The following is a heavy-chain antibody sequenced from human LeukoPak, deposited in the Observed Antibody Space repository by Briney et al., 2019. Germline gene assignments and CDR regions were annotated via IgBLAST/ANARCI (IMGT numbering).Heavy chain of an antibody. CDR2: IWYDGSNK. Sequence: PGGSLRLSCAASGFTFSSYGMHWVRQAPGKGLEWVAVIWYDGSNKYYADSVKGRFTISRDNSKNTLYLQMNSLRAEDTAVYYCARETRYYDSSGFRNYYGMDVWGQGTTVTVSS. V-gene: IGHV3-33*01. J-gene: IGHJ6*02. CDR1: GFTFSSYG. CDR3: ARETRYYDSSGFRNYYGMDV. D-gene: IGHD3-22*01.